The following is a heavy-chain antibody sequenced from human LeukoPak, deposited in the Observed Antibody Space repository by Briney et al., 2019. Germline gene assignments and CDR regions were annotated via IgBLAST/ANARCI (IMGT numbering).Heavy chain of an antibody. CDR2: INPNSGGT. CDR3: ARDADSSGWYEDRYFYYMDV. Sequence: GASVKVSCKAFGYTFSDYYMHWVRQAPGRGLEWMGRINPNSGGTNYAQKFQGRVTMITDTSITTAYMELSRLRSGDTAVYYCARDADSSGWYEDRYFYYMDVWGKGTTVTVSS. J-gene: IGHJ6*03. CDR1: GYTFSDYY. V-gene: IGHV1-2*06. D-gene: IGHD6-19*01.